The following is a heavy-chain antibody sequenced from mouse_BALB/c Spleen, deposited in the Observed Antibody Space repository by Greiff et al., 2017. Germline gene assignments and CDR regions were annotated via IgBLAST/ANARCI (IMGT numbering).Heavy chain of an antibody. CDR3: ARGEGSLLRLRYAMDY. J-gene: IGHJ4*01. CDR1: GDSITSGY. V-gene: IGHV3-8*02. CDR2: ISYSGST. D-gene: IGHD1-2*01. Sequence: EVQVVESGPSLVKPSQTLSLTCSVTGDSITSGYWNWIRKFPGNKLEYMGYISYSGSTYYNPSLKSRISITRDTSKNQYYLQLNSVTTEDTATYYCARGEGSLLRLRYAMDYWGQGTSVTVSS.